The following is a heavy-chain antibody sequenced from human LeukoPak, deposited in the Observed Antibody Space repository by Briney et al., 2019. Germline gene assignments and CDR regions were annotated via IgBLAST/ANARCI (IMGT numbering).Heavy chain of an antibody. J-gene: IGHJ3*01. D-gene: IGHD2-21*02. Sequence: SESLSLTCTVSGTSMINSHYWGWIRQSPGKGLEWIGSISYSRSTFYNPSLKSRITISVDTSKNHFSLELRSVTAADTAIYYCARNMTAITRLDVFDLWGPGTMVTVSS. CDR2: ISYSRST. V-gene: IGHV4-39*02. CDR3: ARNMTAITRLDVFDL. CDR1: GTSMINSHY.